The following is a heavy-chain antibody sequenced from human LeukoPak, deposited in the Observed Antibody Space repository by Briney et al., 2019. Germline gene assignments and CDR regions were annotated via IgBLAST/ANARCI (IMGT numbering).Heavy chain of an antibody. V-gene: IGHV3-30*02. CDR3: AKDLISHINYYGSGSYSGTSDY. D-gene: IGHD3-10*01. CDR2: IRFDGSNK. Sequence: GGSLRLSCAASGFAFNNFGMHWVRQAPGKGLEWVTFIRFDGSNKYYADSVRGRFTISRDNSKNTLYLQMNSLRTEDTAVYYCAKDLISHINYYGSGSYSGTSDYWGQGTLVTVSS. J-gene: IGHJ4*02. CDR1: GFAFNNFG.